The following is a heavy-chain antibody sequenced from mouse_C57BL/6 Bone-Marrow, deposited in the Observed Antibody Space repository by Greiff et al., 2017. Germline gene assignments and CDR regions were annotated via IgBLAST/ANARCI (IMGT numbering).Heavy chain of an antibody. CDR2: INPGSGGT. CDR3: DRWGCYYYGYFAY. J-gene: IGHJ2*03. Sequence: VQLQQSGAELVRPGTSVKVSCKASGFDFTNYFIEWVKQRPGQGLEWIGVINPGSGGTNYYEKFKGKATLTADKSSSTAYMQLRSLTSEAAAVYFCDRWGCYYYGYFAYGGQGTGLTVSA. V-gene: IGHV1-54*01. CDR1: GFDFTNYF. D-gene: IGHD1-1*01.